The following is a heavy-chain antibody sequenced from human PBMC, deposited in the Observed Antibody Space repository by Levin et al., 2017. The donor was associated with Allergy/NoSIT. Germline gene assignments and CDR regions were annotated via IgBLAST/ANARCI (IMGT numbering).Heavy chain of an antibody. V-gene: IGHV4-39*01. CDR2: FYYTGST. Sequence: HSQTLSLTCTVSGDSLGSSRQYWGWLRQSPGKGLEWIGSFYYTGSTYFHPPLKSRVTVSVDRSKNQFSLNLTSLTAADTAVYYCARGSNYCSGSSCFFDTWGQGTLVTVSS. CDR1: GDSLGSSRQY. CDR3: ARGSNYCSGSSCFFDT. D-gene: IGHD2-15*01. J-gene: IGHJ4*02.